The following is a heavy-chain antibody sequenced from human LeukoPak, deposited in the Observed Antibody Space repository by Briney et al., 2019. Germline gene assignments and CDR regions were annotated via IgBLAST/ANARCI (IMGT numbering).Heavy chain of an antibody. CDR3: ARDFYYYDSSGLG. D-gene: IGHD3-22*01. J-gene: IGHJ4*02. CDR1: GFTFSSYA. Sequence: GGSLRLSCAASGFTFSSYAIHWVRQAPGKGLEWVAVISYDGSNKYYADSVKGRFTISRDNSKNTLYLQMNSLRAEDTAVYYCARDFYYYDSSGLGWGQGTLVTVSS. V-gene: IGHV3-30*04. CDR2: ISYDGSNK.